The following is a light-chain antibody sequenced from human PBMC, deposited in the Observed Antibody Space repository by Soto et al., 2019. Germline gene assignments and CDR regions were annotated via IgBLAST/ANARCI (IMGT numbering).Light chain of an antibody. Sequence: ETVMTQSPATLSVSPGERATLSCRASENVGSHLAWYQQKPGQAPRLLIYGASTRATDIPARFSGSGSGTEFTLTISSLQSEDFALYYCQQYNNWPPWTFGQGTKVEIK. J-gene: IGKJ1*01. V-gene: IGKV3-15*01. CDR1: ENVGSH. CDR2: GAS. CDR3: QQYNNWPPWT.